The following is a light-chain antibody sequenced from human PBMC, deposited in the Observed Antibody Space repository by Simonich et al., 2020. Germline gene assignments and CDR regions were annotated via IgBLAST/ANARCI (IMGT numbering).Light chain of an antibody. J-gene: IGKJ1*01. CDR2: WAS. V-gene: IGKV4-1*01. Sequence: DIVMTQSPDSLAVSLGERATINCKSSQSVLYSSNIKNYLAWYQQKPGQPPKLLIYWASTRESGVPDRFSGSGSGTEFTLTISSLQPDDFATYYCQQYNSYSRTFGQGTKVEIK. CDR3: QQYNSYSRT. CDR1: QSVLYSSNIKNY.